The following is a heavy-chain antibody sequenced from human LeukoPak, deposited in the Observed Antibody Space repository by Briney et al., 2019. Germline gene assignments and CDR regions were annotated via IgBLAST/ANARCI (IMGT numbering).Heavy chain of an antibody. CDR1: GFTFSSYS. Sequence: PGGSLRLSCAASGFTFSSYSMNWVRQAPGKGLEWVSYISSSSSTIYYADSVKGRFTISRDNAKNSLYLQMNSLRAEDTAVYYCAREGLAYGSGSYFYCYYYGMDVWGQGTTVTVSS. V-gene: IGHV3-48*01. CDR2: ISSSSSTI. CDR3: AREGLAYGSGSYFYCYYYGMDV. J-gene: IGHJ6*02. D-gene: IGHD3-10*01.